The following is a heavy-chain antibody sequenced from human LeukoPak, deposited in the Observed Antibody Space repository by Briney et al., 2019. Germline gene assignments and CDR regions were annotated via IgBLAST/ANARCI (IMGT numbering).Heavy chain of an antibody. V-gene: IGHV4-4*02. CDR1: GGSISSSNW. J-gene: IGHJ3*02. Sequence: SGTLSLTCAVSGGSISSSNWWSWVRQPPGKGLEWIGEIYHSGSTNYNPSLKSRVTISVDKSKNQFSLKLSSVTAADTAVYYCARVVFEFYYDSSGYFRAFDIWGQGTMVTVSS. D-gene: IGHD3-22*01. CDR2: IYHSGST. CDR3: ARVVFEFYYDSSGYFRAFDI.